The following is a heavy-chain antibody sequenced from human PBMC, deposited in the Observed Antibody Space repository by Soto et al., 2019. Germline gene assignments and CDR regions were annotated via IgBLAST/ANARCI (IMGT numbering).Heavy chain of an antibody. CDR3: ARGSSGAAAGRVDP. D-gene: IGHD6-13*01. CDR2: IYHSGST. CDR1: GGSISSGGYY. J-gene: IGHJ5*02. Sequence: SETLSLTCTVSGGSISSGGYYWSWIRQHPGKGLEWIGYIYHSGSTYYNPSLKSRVTISVDTSKNQFSLKLSSVTAADTAVYYCARGSSGAAAGRVDPWGQGTLVTVSS. V-gene: IGHV4-31*03.